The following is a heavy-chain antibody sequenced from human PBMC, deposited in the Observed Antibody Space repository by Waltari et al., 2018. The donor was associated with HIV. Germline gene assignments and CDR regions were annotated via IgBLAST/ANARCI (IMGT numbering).Heavy chain of an antibody. CDR3: ASTYYDLLEGWYFDF. Sequence: QVQLQESGPGLVKPSETLSLTCSVSDYSITSGYYWGWLRQSPGRGLEWIGSISHSGTTVYSPSLQSRITLFRNTSKNQFFLKLTSATAADTAFYYCASTYYDLLEGWYFDFWGQGRLVTVSS. J-gene: IGHJ4*02. V-gene: IGHV4-38-2*02. CDR1: DYSITSGYY. CDR2: ISHSGTT. D-gene: IGHD3-3*01.